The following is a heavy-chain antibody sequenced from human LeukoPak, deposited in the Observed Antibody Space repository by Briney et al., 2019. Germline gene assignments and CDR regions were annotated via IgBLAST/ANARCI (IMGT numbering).Heavy chain of an antibody. CDR3: AKDQRVATDY. V-gene: IGHV3-23*01. D-gene: IGHD5-12*01. CDR1: GFTFSTYW. Sequence: GGSLRLSCAASGFTFSTYWMTWVRQAPGKRLEWVSAISGSGGSTYYADSVKGRFTISRDNSKNTLYLQMNSLRAEDTAVYYCAKDQRVATDYWGQGTPVTVSS. J-gene: IGHJ4*02. CDR2: ISGSGGST.